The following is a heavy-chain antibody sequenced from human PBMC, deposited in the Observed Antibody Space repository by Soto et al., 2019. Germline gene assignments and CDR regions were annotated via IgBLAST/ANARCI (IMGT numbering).Heavy chain of an antibody. CDR3: ARVKATLYRHYSFAY. Sequence: PSETLSLTCSVSGGTINSGDYFWCWILHPPGKGLEWIGSIVYAGSTYYSPSLKSRASMSLDTSKNLFYLRVRSLTGADTAVYFCARVKATLYRHYSFAYWGQGTPVTVSS. V-gene: IGHV4-30-4*01. J-gene: IGHJ4*02. CDR2: IVYAGST. CDR1: GGTINSGDYF. D-gene: IGHD2-15*01.